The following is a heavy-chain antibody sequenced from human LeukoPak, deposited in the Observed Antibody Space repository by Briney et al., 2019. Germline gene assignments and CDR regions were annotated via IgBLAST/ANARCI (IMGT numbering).Heavy chain of an antibody. J-gene: IGHJ5*02. V-gene: IGHV3-7*01. CDR1: GFTFSNYF. CDR3: VSFAYEAAFDP. Sequence: PGGSLRLSCSASGFTFSNYFMAWVRRAPGKGLEWVANIKPDGSDTYYVDSVKGRLTISRDNTKNLLYLQMNNLRAEDTAVYSCVSFAYEAAFDPWGPGTLVTVSS. CDR2: IKPDGSDT. D-gene: IGHD2-8*01.